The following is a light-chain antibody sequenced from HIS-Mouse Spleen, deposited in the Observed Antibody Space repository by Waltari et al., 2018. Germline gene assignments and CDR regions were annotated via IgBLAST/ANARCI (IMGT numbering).Light chain of an antibody. Sequence: QSALTQPAYVSGSPGQSITISCTGTSSDVGGYNYVSWYQQHPGKAPKLMIYDVSNRPSGVSNRVSGSKSGNTASLTISGLQAEDEADYYCSSYTSSSTYVFGTGTKVTVL. CDR3: SSYTSSSTYV. CDR2: DVS. V-gene: IGLV2-14*03. CDR1: SSDVGGYNY. J-gene: IGLJ1*01.